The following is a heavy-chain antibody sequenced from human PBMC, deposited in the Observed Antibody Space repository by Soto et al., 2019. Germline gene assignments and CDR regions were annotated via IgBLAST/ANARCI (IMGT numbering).Heavy chain of an antibody. Sequence: QVQLVQSGAEVKKPGASVKISCKASGYTFTRNAMHWVRQAPGQRLEWMGWSDAGSGNTKYSQEFQVRVTITRDTSASTAYMELSSLRSEDMAVYYCARGSSTSDAFDIWGQGTMVTVSS. D-gene: IGHD6-13*01. CDR3: ARGSSTSDAFDI. V-gene: IGHV1-3*02. CDR2: SDAGSGNT. CDR1: GYTFTRNA. J-gene: IGHJ3*02.